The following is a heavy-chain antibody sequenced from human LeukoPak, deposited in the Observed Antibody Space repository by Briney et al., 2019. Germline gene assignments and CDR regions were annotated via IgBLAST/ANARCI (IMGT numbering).Heavy chain of an antibody. V-gene: IGHV1-24*01. CDR2: FDPEDGET. CDR1: GYTLTELS. Sequence: GASVKVSCKVSGYTLTELSMHWVRQAPGKGLEWMGGFDPEDGETIYAQRFQGRVTMTEDTPTDTAYMELSSLRSEVTAVYYCARLGYKDLGQNPQFGYWGQGTLVTVSS. D-gene: IGHD3-10*01. CDR3: ARLGYKDLGQNPQFGY. J-gene: IGHJ4*02.